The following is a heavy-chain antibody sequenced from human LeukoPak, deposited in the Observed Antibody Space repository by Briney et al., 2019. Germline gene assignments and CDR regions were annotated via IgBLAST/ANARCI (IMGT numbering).Heavy chain of an antibody. CDR1: GFTFSSYG. V-gene: IGHV3-23*01. Sequence: GGSLRLSCAASGFTFSSYGMSWVRQAPGKGLEWVSAIGGRDGSTYYADSVKGRFTISRDNSKNTLYVQMNSLRAEDTAVYYCAKGSYYDSSGSFYFDYWGQGTLVTVSS. D-gene: IGHD3-22*01. J-gene: IGHJ4*02. CDR2: IGGRDGST. CDR3: AKGSYYDSSGSFYFDY.